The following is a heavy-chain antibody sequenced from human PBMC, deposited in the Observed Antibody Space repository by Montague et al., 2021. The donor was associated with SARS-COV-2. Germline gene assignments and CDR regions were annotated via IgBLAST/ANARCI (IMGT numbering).Heavy chain of an antibody. CDR2: ISDSGST. Sequence: SETRSLTCTVSGGSLNNYFWSWIRQPPGKGLEWVGYISDSGSTKYNPSLQSRATISVDTAGNQFSLKLLSVTAADTAFYYCARVDSSGPGEYWGQGILVSVSS. D-gene: IGHD3-22*01. V-gene: IGHV4-59*08. J-gene: IGHJ4*02. CDR3: ARVDSSGPGEY. CDR1: GGSLNNYF.